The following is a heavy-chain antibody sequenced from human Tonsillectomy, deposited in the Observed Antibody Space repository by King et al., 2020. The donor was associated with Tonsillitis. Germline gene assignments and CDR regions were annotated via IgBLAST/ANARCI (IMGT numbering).Heavy chain of an antibody. Sequence: QLVQSGAEVKKPGESLKISCKGSGYNFTSYWIGWVRQMPGKGLEWMGSIYPGDSDTRYSPYFQGQVTISADKSISTAFLQWSSLKASDTAMYYCARRRPGIAAATDFWGQGTLVTVSS. D-gene: IGHD6-13*01. CDR3: ARRRPGIAAATDF. J-gene: IGHJ4*02. CDR1: GYNFTSYW. CDR2: IYPGDSDT. V-gene: IGHV5-51*01.